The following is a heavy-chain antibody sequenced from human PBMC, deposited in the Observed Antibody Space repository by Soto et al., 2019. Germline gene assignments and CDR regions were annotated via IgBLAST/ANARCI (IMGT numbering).Heavy chain of an antibody. V-gene: IGHV4-59*01. D-gene: IGHD3-10*01. CDR1: GGSISSYY. J-gene: IGHJ3*02. CDR3: ARDPAYGSGSYDAFDI. Sequence: SETLSLTCTVSGGSISSYYWSWIRQPPGKGLEWIGYIYYSGSTNYNPSLKSRVTISVDTSKNQFSLKLSSVTAADTAVYYCARDPAYGSGSYDAFDIWGQGTMVTVSS. CDR2: IYYSGST.